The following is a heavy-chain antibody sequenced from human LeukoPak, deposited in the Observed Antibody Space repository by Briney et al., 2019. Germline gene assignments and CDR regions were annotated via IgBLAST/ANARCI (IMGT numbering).Heavy chain of an antibody. CDR2: MGGDGVTA. V-gene: IGHV3-64D*06. J-gene: IGHJ4*02. D-gene: IGHD1-26*01. CDR1: GFSFSTLA. Sequence: GGSLRLSCSASGFSFSTLAMHWVRQAPGKGLEYLAIMGGDGVTAYFEDSVKGRLTVSRDISKNTLYLQMTNLRPEDTAVYYCVRDLWGFDYWGQGTLVTVSS. CDR3: VRDLWGFDY.